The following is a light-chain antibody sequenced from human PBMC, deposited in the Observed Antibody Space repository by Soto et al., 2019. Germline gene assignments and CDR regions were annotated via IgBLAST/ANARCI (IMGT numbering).Light chain of an antibody. J-gene: IGKJ2*01. CDR3: QQYGSSPPYT. V-gene: IGKV3-20*01. CDR1: RSFASSY. CDR2: AAS. Sequence: DMVLTQSPGTLSLSPGERATLSCRASRSFASSYLGWYQQKPGQAPRLLLYAASKRATGIPDRFSGSGSGTDFTLTINRLEPEDSAVYYCQQYGSSPPYTFGQGTKEEI.